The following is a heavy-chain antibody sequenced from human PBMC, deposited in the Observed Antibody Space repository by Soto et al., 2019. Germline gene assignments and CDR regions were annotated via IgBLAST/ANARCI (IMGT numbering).Heavy chain of an antibody. J-gene: IGHJ4*02. Sequence: SQTLSLTCAVYGGSFRGYYWSWIRQPPGKGLEWIGEINHSGSTNYNPSRKSRVTISVDTSKNQFSLKLSSVTAADTAVYYCARGLGLYYGDHTLRYWGQGTLVTVSS. V-gene: IGHV4-34*01. CDR1: GGSFRGYY. D-gene: IGHD4-17*01. CDR2: INHSGST. CDR3: ARGLGLYYGDHTLRY.